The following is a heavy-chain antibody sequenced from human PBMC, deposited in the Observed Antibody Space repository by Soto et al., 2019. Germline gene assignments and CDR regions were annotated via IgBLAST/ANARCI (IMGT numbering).Heavy chain of an antibody. J-gene: IGHJ4*02. D-gene: IGHD2-21*02. Sequence: ESGGGLVQPGGSLRLSCAASGFSVSRYAMMWVRQPPGKGQEWVARMTGSGGDIRYADPVKGRFTISKDNSKNTLYLQMNSLGAEDTAIYYCAKDAVYGDGLWLAGNWGQGTLVTVSS. V-gene: IGHV3-23*01. CDR2: MTGSGGDI. CDR3: AKDAVYGDGLWLAGN. CDR1: GFSVSRYA.